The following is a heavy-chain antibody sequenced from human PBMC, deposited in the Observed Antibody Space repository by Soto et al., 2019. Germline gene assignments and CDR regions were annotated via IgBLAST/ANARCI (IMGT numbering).Heavy chain of an antibody. CDR1: GGSISSGGYY. Sequence: QVQLQESGPGLVKPSQTLSLTCTVSGGSISSGGYYWSWIRQHPGKGLEWIGYIYYSGSTYYNPSLESRVTISVDTSKNQFSLKLSSVTAADTAVYYCATIKMGYYYMDVLGKGTTVTVSS. J-gene: IGHJ6*03. CDR3: ATIKMGYYYMDV. CDR2: IYYSGST. V-gene: IGHV4-31*03. D-gene: IGHD3-16*01.